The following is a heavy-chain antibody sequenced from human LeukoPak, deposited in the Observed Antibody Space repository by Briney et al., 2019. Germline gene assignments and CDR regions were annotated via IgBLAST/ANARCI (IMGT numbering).Heavy chain of an antibody. CDR2: IYYSGST. V-gene: IGHV4-59*01. CDR1: GGPISSYY. J-gene: IGHJ4*02. D-gene: IGHD1-1*01. CDR3: ARERYGIFDY. Sequence: SETLSLTCTVSGGPISSYYWSWIRQPPGKGLEWIGYIYYSGSTNYNPSLKSRVTISVDTSKNQFSLKLSSVTAADTAVYYCARERYGIFDYWGQGTLVTVSS.